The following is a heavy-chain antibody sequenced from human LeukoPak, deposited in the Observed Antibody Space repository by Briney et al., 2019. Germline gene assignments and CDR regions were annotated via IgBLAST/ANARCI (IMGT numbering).Heavy chain of an antibody. CDR3: ARVVDRDPGYMDV. CDR2: ISVDFSPI. D-gene: IGHD2-2*01. J-gene: IGHJ6*03. Sequence: PGGSLTLSCAAAGFTFSSYSMNWVRQAPGKGLEWVSYISVDFSPIYYRDSVKGRFTISRDNAMNSLYLQMNSPRVEDTAIYYCARVVDRDPGYMDVWGKGTTVTVSS. V-gene: IGHV3-48*01. CDR1: GFTFSSYS.